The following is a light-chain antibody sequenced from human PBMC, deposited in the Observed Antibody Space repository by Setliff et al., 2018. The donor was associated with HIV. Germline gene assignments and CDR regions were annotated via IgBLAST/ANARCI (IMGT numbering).Light chain of an antibody. J-gene: IGLJ1*01. CDR2: DVT. V-gene: IGLV2-23*02. Sequence: QSVLTQPASVSGSLGQSITISCTGTSSNVGMYKLVSWYQHHPGKAPKLLIYDVTRRPSGVTHRFSGSKSGNTASLTISGLQAEDEADYYCCSYAGTSTYVFGTGTKATVL. CDR1: SSNVGMYKL. CDR3: CSYAGTSTYV.